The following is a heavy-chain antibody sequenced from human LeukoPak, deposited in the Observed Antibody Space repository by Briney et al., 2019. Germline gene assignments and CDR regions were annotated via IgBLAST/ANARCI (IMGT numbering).Heavy chain of an antibody. J-gene: IGHJ3*02. CDR3: ARESLPGGYCSGGSCYSGAFDI. D-gene: IGHD2-15*01. V-gene: IGHV3-30*04. Sequence: GGSLRLSCAASGFTFSSYAMHWVRQAPGKGLEWVAVTSYDGSNKYYADSVKGRFTISRDNSKNTLYLQMNSLRAEDTAVYYCARESLPGGYCSGGSCYSGAFDIWGQGTMVTVSS. CDR1: GFTFSSYA. CDR2: TSYDGSNK.